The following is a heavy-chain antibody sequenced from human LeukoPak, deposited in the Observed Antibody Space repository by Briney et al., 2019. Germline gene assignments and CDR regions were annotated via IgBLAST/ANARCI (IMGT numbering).Heavy chain of an antibody. J-gene: IGHJ4*02. Sequence: GGSLRLSCAASGFTFSSYWMSWVRQAPGRGLEWVANIKEDGSEKYYVDSVKGRFTISRDNAKNSLYLQMNSLRAEDTAVYYCARGPGISSSSSRFDYWGQGTLVTVSS. CDR2: IKEDGSEK. D-gene: IGHD6-6*01. CDR1: GFTFSSYW. V-gene: IGHV3-7*01. CDR3: ARGPGISSSSSRFDY.